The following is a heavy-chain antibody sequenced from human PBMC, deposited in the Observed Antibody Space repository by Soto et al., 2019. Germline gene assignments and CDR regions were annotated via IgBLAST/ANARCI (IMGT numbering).Heavy chain of an antibody. CDR3: ALGYCGACHWCYLDY. Sequence: QVQLVESGGGVVQPGRSLRLSCAASGTLFSDNGMHCVRQAPGRGLEWVAAISYDGNDKYYADSVKGRFTVSRDNSKKTLYLQMNRLRPEDTAMFYCALGYCGACHWCYLDYWGQGPLVTVSP. CDR1: GTLFSDNG. J-gene: IGHJ4*02. D-gene: IGHD2-21*01. V-gene: IGHV3-30*03. CDR2: ISYDGNDK.